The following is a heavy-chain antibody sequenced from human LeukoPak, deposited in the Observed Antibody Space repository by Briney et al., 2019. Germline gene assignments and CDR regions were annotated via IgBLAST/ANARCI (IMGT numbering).Heavy chain of an antibody. CDR3: ATLASTDGY. CDR1: GLSLSGYW. V-gene: IGHV3-21*01. J-gene: IGHJ4*02. CDR2: ISTRSSYL. Sequence: GGSLRLSCAASGLSLSGYWMNWVRQAPGKGLQWVSSISTRSSYLYYADSVKGRFTISRDDAKNSLYLQLNSLRAEDTAVYYCATLASTDGYWGQGTLVTVSS. D-gene: IGHD1-1*01.